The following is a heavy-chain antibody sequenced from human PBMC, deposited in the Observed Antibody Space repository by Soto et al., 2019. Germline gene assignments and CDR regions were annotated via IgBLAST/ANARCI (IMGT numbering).Heavy chain of an antibody. CDR3: ARERPSGHDYGDYFDY. J-gene: IGHJ4*02. Sequence: PSETLSLTCTVSGGSVSSGSYYWSWIRQPPGKGLEWIGYIYYSGSTNYNPSLKSRVTISVDTSKNQFSLKLSSVTAADTAVYYCARERPSGHDYGDYFDYWGQGTLVTVSS. CDR1: GGSVSSGSYY. CDR2: IYYSGST. V-gene: IGHV4-61*01. D-gene: IGHD4-17*01.